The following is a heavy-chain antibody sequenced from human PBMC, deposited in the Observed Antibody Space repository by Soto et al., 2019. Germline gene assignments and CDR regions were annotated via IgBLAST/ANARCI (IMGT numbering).Heavy chain of an antibody. V-gene: IGHV4-34*01. D-gene: IGHD3-16*02. CDR1: GGSFSGYY. CDR2: INHSGST. CDR3: ARSPYDYIWGSYRYWLDY. J-gene: IGHJ4*02. Sequence: SETLSLTCAVYGGSFSGYYWSWIRQPPGKGLEWIGEINHSGSTNYNPSLKSRVTISVDTSKNQFSLKLSSVTAADTAVYYFARSPYDYIWGSYRYWLDYWGQGTLVTVSS.